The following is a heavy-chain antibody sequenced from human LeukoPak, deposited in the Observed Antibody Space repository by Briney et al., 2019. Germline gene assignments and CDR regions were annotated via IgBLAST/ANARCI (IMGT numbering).Heavy chain of an antibody. Sequence: SETLSLICTVSPRPISSYYWSWIRQTPGKGLEWIGSVYYRGGAKYNPSLKSRVTITDDTSKNRLSLRLTSVTAADTAVYYCARRSPGPGIAVAGSFDSWGQGTPGHCLL. CDR2: VYYRGGA. CDR1: PRPISSYY. CDR3: ARRSPGPGIAVAGSFDS. D-gene: IGHD6-19*01. J-gene: IGHJ4*02. V-gene: IGHV4-59*08.